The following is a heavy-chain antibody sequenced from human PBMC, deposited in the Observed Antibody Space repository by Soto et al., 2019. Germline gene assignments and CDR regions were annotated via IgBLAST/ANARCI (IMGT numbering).Heavy chain of an antibody. CDR2: INPNSGGT. CDR1: GYTFTGYY. CDR3: ARGAGVPAATQDAFDI. J-gene: IGHJ3*02. D-gene: IGHD2-2*01. Sequence: ASVEVSCKASGYTFTGYYMHWVRQAPGQGLEWMGWINPNSGGTNYAQKFQGRVTMTRDTSISTAYMELSRLRSDDTAVYYCARGAGVPAATQDAFDIWGQGTMVTVSS. V-gene: IGHV1-2*02.